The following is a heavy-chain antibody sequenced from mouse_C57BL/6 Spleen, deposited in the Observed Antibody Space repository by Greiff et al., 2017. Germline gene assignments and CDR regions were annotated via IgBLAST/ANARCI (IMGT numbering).Heavy chain of an antibody. V-gene: IGHV1-59*01. D-gene: IGHD1-1*01. CDR2: IDPSDSYT. J-gene: IGHJ2*01. CDR3: VYYYGSPFDY. CDR1: GYTFTSYW. Sequence: QVHVKQPGAELVRPGTSVKLSCKASGYTFTSYWMHWVKQRPGQGLEWIGVIDPSDSYTNYNQKFKGKATLTVDTSSSTAYMQLSSLTSEDSAVYYCVYYYGSPFDYWGQGTTLTVSS.